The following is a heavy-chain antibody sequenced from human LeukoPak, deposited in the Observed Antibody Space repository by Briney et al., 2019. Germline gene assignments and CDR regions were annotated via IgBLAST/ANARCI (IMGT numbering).Heavy chain of an antibody. CDR2: IKQDGSEK. Sequence: GGSLRLSCAASGFTFSSYWMSWVRQAPGKGLEWVANIKQDGSEKYYVDSVKGRFTISRDNAKNSLYLQMNSLRAEDTAVYYCARGLTQWLVGGEIDYWGQGTLVTVSS. CDR3: ARGLTQWLVGGEIDY. V-gene: IGHV3-7*01. CDR1: GFTFSSYW. D-gene: IGHD6-19*01. J-gene: IGHJ4*02.